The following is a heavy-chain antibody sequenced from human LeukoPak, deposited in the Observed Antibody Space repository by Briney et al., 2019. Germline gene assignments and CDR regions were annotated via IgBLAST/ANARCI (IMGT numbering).Heavy chain of an antibody. Sequence: PGRSLRLSCAASGFTFSSFAMHWVRQAPGKGLEYVSAISVTGVSTYYADSVKGRFTISRDNSKNTLYLQMSSLRAEDTAVYYCVNGPLSGLFDYWGQGTLVTVSS. J-gene: IGHJ4*02. CDR2: ISVTGVST. CDR1: GFTFSSFA. V-gene: IGHV3-64D*09. D-gene: IGHD3-3*01. CDR3: VNGPLSGLFDY.